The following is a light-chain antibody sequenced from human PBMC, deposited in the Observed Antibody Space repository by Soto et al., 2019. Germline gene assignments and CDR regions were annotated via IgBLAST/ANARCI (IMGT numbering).Light chain of an antibody. CDR1: QGISSY. CDR2: AAS. V-gene: IGKV1-8*01. J-gene: IGKJ5*01. Sequence: AIRMTQSPSSFSASTGDRVTITCRASQGISSYLAWYQQKPGKAPKLLIYAASTLQSGVPSRFSGSGSGTDFTLTISCLQSEDFATYYCQQYYSYHITFGQGTRLE. CDR3: QQYYSYHIT.